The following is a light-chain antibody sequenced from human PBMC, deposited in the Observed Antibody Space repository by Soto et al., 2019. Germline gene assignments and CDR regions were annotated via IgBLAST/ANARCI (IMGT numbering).Light chain of an antibody. CDR3: QQYSSSGT. V-gene: IGKV3-20*01. Sequence: EIVLTQSPGTLSLSPGARATLSCRASQSVSNNYLAWYQQKPGQAPRLLIYGASNRATGIPDRFSGSGSGTLFTLTISRLEPEDSAVYYCQQYSSSGTFGQGTKVDIK. J-gene: IGKJ1*01. CDR2: GAS. CDR1: QSVSNNY.